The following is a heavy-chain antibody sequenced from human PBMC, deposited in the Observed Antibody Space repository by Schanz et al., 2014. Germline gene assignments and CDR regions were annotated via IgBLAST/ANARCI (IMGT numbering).Heavy chain of an antibody. D-gene: IGHD3-3*01. J-gene: IGHJ4*02. CDR3: ARGVLGSGYRQQYYFDH. CDR2: IYHSGST. CDR1: GGSISSSNW. V-gene: IGHV4-4*02. Sequence: QVQLQESGPGLVKPSGTLSLTCAVSGGSISSSNWWSWVRQPPGKGLEWIGEIYHSGSTNYSPSLNSRVTISVDTSKNQFSLKVTSVTPADTAVYYCARGVLGSGYRQQYYFDHWGQGTLVTVSS.